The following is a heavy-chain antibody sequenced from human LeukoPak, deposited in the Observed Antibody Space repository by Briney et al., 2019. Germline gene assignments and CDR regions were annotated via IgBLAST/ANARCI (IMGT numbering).Heavy chain of an antibody. CDR3: ARDQEAFDY. CDR1: GYSFTSNY. V-gene: IGHV1-46*01. J-gene: IGHJ4*02. CDR2: IYPRDGST. Sequence: ASVKVSCKASGYSFTSNYIHWVRQAPGQGLEWMGMIYPRDGSTSYAQKFQGRVTVTRDTSMSTVHMELSGLRSEDTAVYYCARDQEAFDYWGQGTLVTVSS.